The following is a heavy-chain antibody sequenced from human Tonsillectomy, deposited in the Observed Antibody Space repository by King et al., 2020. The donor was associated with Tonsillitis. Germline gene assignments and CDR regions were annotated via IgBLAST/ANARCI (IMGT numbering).Heavy chain of an antibody. CDR3: AKAEGYDFWCGLHYYFDY. CDR1: GFTFSRHA. J-gene: IGHJ4*02. D-gene: IGHD3-3*01. CDR2: ISGSGGST. Sequence: ESQLVQSGGGLVQPGGSLRLSCAASGFTFSRHAMSWVRQAPGKGLEWVSAISGSGGSTYYADSVKGRFTISRDNSKNTLYLQMNSLRAEDTAVYYCAKAEGYDFWCGLHYYFDYWGQGTLVTVSS. V-gene: IGHV3-23*04.